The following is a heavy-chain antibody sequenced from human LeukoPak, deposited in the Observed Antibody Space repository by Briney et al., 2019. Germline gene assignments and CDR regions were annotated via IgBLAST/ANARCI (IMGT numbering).Heavy chain of an antibody. D-gene: IGHD3-10*01. J-gene: IGHJ6*03. CDR3: ARRFGELKHYMDV. CDR2: ISVNGRTT. V-gene: IGHV3-64*02. Sequence: GGSLRLAWAASGFIVGMYAMQWVRQAPGEGREYVSAISVNGRTTYYADSVRGRFTISKDSFKNTLYLHMGSLRAEDTAIYYCARRFGELKHYMDVWGKGTTVSVSS. CDR1: GFIVGMYA.